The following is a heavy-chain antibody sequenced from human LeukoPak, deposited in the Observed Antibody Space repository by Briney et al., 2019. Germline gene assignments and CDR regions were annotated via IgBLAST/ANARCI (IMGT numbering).Heavy chain of an antibody. J-gene: IGHJ4*02. D-gene: IGHD3-22*01. CDR1: GLTFNRYW. Sequence: GGSLRLSCVASGLTFNRYWMSWLRQVPGKGLEWVANIKQDGTETHYVDSVKGRFTISRDNAKSSLYLQMNSLRAEDTAVYYCARGGFVDYDSSGFYPFFDYWGKGTLVTVSS. CDR3: ARGGFVDYDSSGFYPFFDY. CDR2: IKQDGTET. V-gene: IGHV3-7*01.